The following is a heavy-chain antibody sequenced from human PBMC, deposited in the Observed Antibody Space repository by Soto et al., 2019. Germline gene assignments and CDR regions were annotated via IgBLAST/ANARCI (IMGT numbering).Heavy chain of an antibody. D-gene: IGHD1-1*01. Sequence: SETLSLTCTVSGASISGFYWSWIRKSAGKGLEWIGRIYATGTIDYNPSLKSRVMMSVDTSKKQFSLKLRSVTAADTAVYYCVRDGTKTLRDWLDPWGQGISVTVSS. CDR2: IYATGTI. V-gene: IGHV4-4*07. CDR3: VRDGTKTLRDWLDP. CDR1: GASISGFY. J-gene: IGHJ5*02.